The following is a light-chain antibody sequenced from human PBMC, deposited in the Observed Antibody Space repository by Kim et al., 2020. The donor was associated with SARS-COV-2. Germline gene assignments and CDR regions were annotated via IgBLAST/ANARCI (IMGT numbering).Light chain of an antibody. CDR1: QSVLHRSKDKKF. CDR3: QQHYTTPYT. Sequence: DIVMRQSPDSLAVSLGERATINCTSSQSVLHRSKDKKFLAWYQQRPGQSPQLLLYWASTRASGVSDRFSGSGSETDFTLTIDNVQAEDVAVYHCQQHYTTPYTFGQGTKVDIK. J-gene: IGKJ2*01. CDR2: WAS. V-gene: IGKV4-1*01.